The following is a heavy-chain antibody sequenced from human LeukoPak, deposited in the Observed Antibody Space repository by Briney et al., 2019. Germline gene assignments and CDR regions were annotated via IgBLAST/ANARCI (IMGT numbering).Heavy chain of an antibody. Sequence: GGSLRLSCAASGSTFSNAWMSWVRQAPGKGREWVGRIKSKTDGGTTDYAAPVKGRFTISRDDSKNTLYLQMNSLKTEDTAVYYCTTDLRVVEGYNLPLDYWGQGTLVTVSS. D-gene: IGHD3-3*01. CDR2: IKSKTDGGTT. CDR1: GSTFSNAW. J-gene: IGHJ4*02. CDR3: TTDLRVVEGYNLPLDY. V-gene: IGHV3-15*01.